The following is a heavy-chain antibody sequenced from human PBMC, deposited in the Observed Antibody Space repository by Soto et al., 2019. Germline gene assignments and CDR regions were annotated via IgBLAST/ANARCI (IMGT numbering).Heavy chain of an antibody. Sequence: GGSLRLSCAASGFTFSSYGMHWVRQAPGKGLEWVAVISYDGSNKYYADSVKGRFTISRDNSKNTLYLQMNSLRAEDTAVYYCAKAQGFVVTSYYYYGMDVWGQGTTVTVSS. CDR2: ISYDGSNK. V-gene: IGHV3-30*18. D-gene: IGHD2-21*02. J-gene: IGHJ6*02. CDR3: AKAQGFVVTSYYYYGMDV. CDR1: GFTFSSYG.